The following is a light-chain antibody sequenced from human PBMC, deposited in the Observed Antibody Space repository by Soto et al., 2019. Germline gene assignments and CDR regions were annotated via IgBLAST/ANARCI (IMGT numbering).Light chain of an antibody. V-gene: IGLV1-40*01. CDR2: GDS. Sequence: QSVLTQPTSVSGAPGQRVTISCTGGSSDIGADSDVHWYQQLPGTAPRLLIYGDSNRPSGVPARFSGSKSGSSASLAITGLKAEDEADYYCQSYDSRLSGHVVFGGGTKLTVL. CDR1: SSDIGADSD. J-gene: IGLJ2*01. CDR3: QSYDSRLSGHVV.